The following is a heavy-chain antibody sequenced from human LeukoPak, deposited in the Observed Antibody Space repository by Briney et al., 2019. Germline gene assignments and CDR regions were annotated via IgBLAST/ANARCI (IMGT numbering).Heavy chain of an antibody. CDR3: ARDQYRFFDY. J-gene: IGHJ4*02. Sequence: PGGSLRLSCAASGFTFSTQSMNWVRQAPGKGLEWLSYISSSSSTQYYADSVKGRFTISRDNAKNSLYLQMNSLRAEDTAVYYCARDQYRFFDYWGQGTLVTVSS. CDR1: GFTFSTQS. V-gene: IGHV3-48*04. D-gene: IGHD2-2*02. CDR2: ISSSSSTQ.